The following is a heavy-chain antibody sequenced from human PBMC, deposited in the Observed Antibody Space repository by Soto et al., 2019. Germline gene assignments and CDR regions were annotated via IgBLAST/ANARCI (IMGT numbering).Heavy chain of an antibody. J-gene: IGHJ4*02. Sequence: GGSLRLSFAASGFTFISFAMSWVRQAPGKGLEWVSTINKSGGSTYYADSVKGRFTISRDNSKNMLFLQINGLRAEDTAVYYCAKDPPTTGTTFDYWGRGTLVTVSS. V-gene: IGHV3-23*01. CDR2: INKSGGST. CDR1: GFTFISFA. D-gene: IGHD1-1*01. CDR3: AKDPPTTGTTFDY.